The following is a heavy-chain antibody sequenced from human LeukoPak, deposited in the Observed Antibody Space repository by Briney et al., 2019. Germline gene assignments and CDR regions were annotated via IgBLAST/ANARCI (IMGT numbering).Heavy chain of an antibody. CDR3: ARGGELWFGELFAAFDI. CDR2: ISYDGSNK. V-gene: IGHV3-30*03. D-gene: IGHD3-10*01. J-gene: IGHJ4*02. CDR1: GFTFSSYG. Sequence: PGGSLRLSCAASGFTFSSYGIHWVRQAPGRGLEWVALISYDGSNKYYADSVKGRFTISRDNSKNTLFLQMNSLRAEDTAVYYCARGGELWFGELFAAFDIWGQGTLVTVSS.